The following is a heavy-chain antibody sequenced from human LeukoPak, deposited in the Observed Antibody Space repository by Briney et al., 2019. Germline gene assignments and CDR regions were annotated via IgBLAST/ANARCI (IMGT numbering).Heavy chain of an antibody. V-gene: IGHV5-51*01. CDR3: ARRTYYYDSSGYYYFDY. D-gene: IGHD3-22*01. Sequence: GESLKISCKGSGYSFTSYWIGWVRQMPGKGLEWMGIIYPGDSDTRYSPSFQGQATISADKSISTAYLQWSSLKASDTAMYYCARRTYYYDSSGYYYFDYWGQGTLVTVSS. CDR1: GYSFTSYW. CDR2: IYPGDSDT. J-gene: IGHJ4*02.